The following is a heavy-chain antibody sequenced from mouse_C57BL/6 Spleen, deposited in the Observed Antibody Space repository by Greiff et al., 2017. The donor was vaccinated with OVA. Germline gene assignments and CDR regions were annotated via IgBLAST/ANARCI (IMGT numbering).Heavy chain of an antibody. CDR3: ARIYYGYDALYFDY. D-gene: IGHD2-2*01. J-gene: IGHJ2*01. Sequence: EVKLQESEGGLVQPGSSMKLSCTASGFTFSDYYMAWVRQVPEKGLEWVANINYDGSSTYYLDSLKSRFIISRDNAKNILYLQMSSLKSEDTATYYCARIYYGYDALYFDYWGQGTTLTVSS. CDR1: GFTFSDYY. CDR2: INYDGSST. V-gene: IGHV5-16*01.